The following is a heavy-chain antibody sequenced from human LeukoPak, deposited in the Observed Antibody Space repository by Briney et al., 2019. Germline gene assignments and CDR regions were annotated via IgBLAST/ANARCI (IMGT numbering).Heavy chain of an antibody. J-gene: IGHJ4*02. CDR3: ARGGPAAGRFDY. D-gene: IGHD6-13*01. Sequence: GGSLRLSCAASGFTFSSYNMNWVRQAPGQGLEWVSSITSGSSYIYYADSVKGRFTISRDNAKNSLYLQMNSLRAEDTAVYYCARGGPAAGRFDYWGQGTLVTVSS. V-gene: IGHV3-21*01. CDR1: GFTFSSYN. CDR2: ITSGSSYI.